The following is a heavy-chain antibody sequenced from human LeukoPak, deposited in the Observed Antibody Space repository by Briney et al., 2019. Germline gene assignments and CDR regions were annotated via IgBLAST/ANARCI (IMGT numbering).Heavy chain of an antibody. V-gene: IGHV3-30*04. CDR2: ISYDGSNK. CDR3: ARGGSYLSAFDI. Sequence: GGSLRLSCAASGFTFSSYAMHWVRQAPGKGLKWVAVISYDGSNKYYADSVKGRFTISRDNSKNTLYLQMNSLRAEDTAVYYCARGGSYLSAFDIWGQGTMVTVSS. CDR1: GFTFSSYA. J-gene: IGHJ3*02. D-gene: IGHD1-26*01.